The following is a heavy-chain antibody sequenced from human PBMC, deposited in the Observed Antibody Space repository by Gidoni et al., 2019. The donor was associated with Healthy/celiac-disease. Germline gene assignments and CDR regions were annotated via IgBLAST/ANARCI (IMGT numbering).Heavy chain of an antibody. CDR3: ARGGRSSSSYYDYGMDV. V-gene: IGHV3-53*01. CDR2: IYSGGST. D-gene: IGHD6-6*01. CDR1: GFTVSSNY. Sequence: EVQLVESGGGLIQPGGSLSLSCAASGFTVSSNYMSWVRQAPGKGLEWVSVIYSGGSTYYADSVKGRFTISRDNSKNTLYLQMNSLRAEDTAVYYCARGGRSSSSYYDYGMDVWGQGTTVTVSS. J-gene: IGHJ6*02.